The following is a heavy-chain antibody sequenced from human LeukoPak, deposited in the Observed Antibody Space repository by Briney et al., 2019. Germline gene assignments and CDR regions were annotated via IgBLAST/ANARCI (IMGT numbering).Heavy chain of an antibody. Sequence: SETLSLTCTVSGGSISSDYWSWIRQPAGKSLEWIGRIYITGSTHYNPSLNSRVTMSVDTSKNQFSLKLSSVTAADTAVYYCARGFWGGSWTFDYWGQGTLVTVSS. D-gene: IGHD3-3*01. CDR3: ARGFWGGSWTFDY. CDR1: GGSISSDY. J-gene: IGHJ4*02. V-gene: IGHV4-4*07. CDR2: IYITGST.